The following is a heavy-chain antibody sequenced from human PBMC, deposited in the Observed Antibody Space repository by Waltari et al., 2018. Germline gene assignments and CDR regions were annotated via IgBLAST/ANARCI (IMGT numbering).Heavy chain of an antibody. V-gene: IGHV7-4-1*02. D-gene: IGHD1-26*01. CDR1: GYIFTPYG. CDR3: ARGGGTFSKPQYFDS. CDR2: INTNTGNP. Sequence: QVQLVQSGSELKQAGASVKDSCKASGYIFTPYGINWVRQAPGQGLEWMGWINTNTGNPTYVQGFTGRFVFSLDTSVSTAYLQISSLKAEDSAIYYCARGGGTFSKPQYFDSWGQGTRVTVSS. J-gene: IGHJ4*02.